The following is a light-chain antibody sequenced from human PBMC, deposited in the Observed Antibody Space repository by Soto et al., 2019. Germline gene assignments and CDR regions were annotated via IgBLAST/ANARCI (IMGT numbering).Light chain of an antibody. CDR1: QGIRND. CDR3: PQLRMYPST. J-gene: IGKJ4*02. Sequence: AIQMTQSPSSLSASVGDRVTITCRESQGIRNDLGWYPQTRGKAPKFXIYAASTLQSGVPSMFSGSGSGTDFTRTITSLQAEDVATDDCPQLRMYPSTFGGGTKVDIK. CDR2: AAS. V-gene: IGKV1-6*01.